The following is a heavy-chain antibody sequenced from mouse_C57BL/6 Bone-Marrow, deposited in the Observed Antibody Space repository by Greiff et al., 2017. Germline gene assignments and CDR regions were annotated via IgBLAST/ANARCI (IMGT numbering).Heavy chain of an antibody. J-gene: IGHJ1*03. CDR1: GFTFSDYY. V-gene: IGHV5-16*01. CDR3: ARGHGSSPSFDV. Sequence: EVKVVESEGGLVQPGSSMKLSCTASGFTFSDYYMAWVRQVPEKGLEWVANINYDGSSTYYLDSLKSRFIISRDNAKNILYLQMSSLKSEDTATYYCARGHGSSPSFDVWGTGTTVTVSS. D-gene: IGHD1-1*01. CDR2: INYDGSST.